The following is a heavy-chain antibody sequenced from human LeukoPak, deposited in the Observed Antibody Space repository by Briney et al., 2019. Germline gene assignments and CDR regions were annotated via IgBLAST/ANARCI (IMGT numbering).Heavy chain of an antibody. V-gene: IGHV3-49*04. J-gene: IGHJ4*02. CDR1: GFTFGDFA. CDR2: IRSKAYGGTT. Sequence: GGSLRLSCTGSGFTFGDFALGWVRQSLGEGLEWVGFIRSKAYGGTTEYAASVKGRFTISRDDSKSITYLQMNSLKSEDTAVYYCATTRTITSIWYYFDYWGQGALVTVSS. CDR3: ATTRTITSIWYYFDY. D-gene: IGHD6-13*01.